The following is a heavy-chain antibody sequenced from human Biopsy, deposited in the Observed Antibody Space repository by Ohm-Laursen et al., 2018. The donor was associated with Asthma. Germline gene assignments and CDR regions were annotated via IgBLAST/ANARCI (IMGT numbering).Heavy chain of an antibody. CDR3: VRGSSSWHHGPFHYYYGLDV. CDR2: IYYSGTT. Sequence: SDTLSLTCRLSSGSGGYMRSGSYYWGWIRQPPGKGLEWIGSIYYSGTTYYNPSLESRVIVSADTSKNQFSLKLTSVAAADTAVYYCVRGSSSWHHGPFHYYYGLDVWGQGTTATVSS. V-gene: IGHV4-39*01. J-gene: IGHJ6*02. CDR1: GGYMRSGSYY. D-gene: IGHD6-13*01.